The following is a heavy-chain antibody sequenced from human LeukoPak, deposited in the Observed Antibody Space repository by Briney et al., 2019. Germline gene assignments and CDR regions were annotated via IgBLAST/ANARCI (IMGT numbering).Heavy chain of an antibody. D-gene: IGHD4-17*01. V-gene: IGHV1-18*01. CDR1: GYTFTSYG. CDR3: ARSERDLYGHYPQIDY. J-gene: IGHJ4*02. CDR2: ISAYNGNT. Sequence: ASVKVSCTASGYTFTSYGISWVRQAPGQGLEWMGWISAYNGNTNYAQKLQGRVTMTTDTSTSTAYMELRSLRSDDTAVYYCARSERDLYGHYPQIDYWGQGTLVTVSS.